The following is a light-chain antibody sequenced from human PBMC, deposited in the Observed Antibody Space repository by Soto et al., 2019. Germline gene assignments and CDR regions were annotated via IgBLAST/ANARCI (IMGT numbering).Light chain of an antibody. CDR1: QNVGNN. V-gene: IGKV3-15*01. CDR2: GAF. Sequence: EIVMTQSPATLSVSPGERATLSCRASQNVGNNLVWYQQKPGQAPRLLIYGAFTRATGIPARFSGSGSGTEFTLTISSLQSEDFAVFYCQQYNQWPITFGQGTRLEIK. J-gene: IGKJ5*01. CDR3: QQYNQWPIT.